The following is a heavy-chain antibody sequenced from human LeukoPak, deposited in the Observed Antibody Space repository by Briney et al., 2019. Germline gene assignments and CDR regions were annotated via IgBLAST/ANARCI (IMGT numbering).Heavy chain of an antibody. CDR2: IYTSGTT. J-gene: IGHJ4*02. CDR3: AREFQY. CDR1: GGSISSGSYY. V-gene: IGHV4-61*02. Sequence: SETLSLTCTVSGGSISSGSYYWSWIQQPAGKGLEWVGRIYTSGTTNYNPSLKSRVTISVDTSKNQFSLKLNSVTAADTAVYYCAREFQYWGQGTLVTVSS.